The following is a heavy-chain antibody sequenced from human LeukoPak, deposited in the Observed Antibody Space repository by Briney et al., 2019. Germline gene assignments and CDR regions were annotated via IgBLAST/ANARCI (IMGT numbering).Heavy chain of an antibody. CDR2: INHSGST. CDR3: ARGVVAAAGRTFDF. V-gene: IGHV4-34*01. D-gene: IGHD6-13*01. J-gene: IGHJ4*02. Sequence: GSLRLSCAASGFTFSSYWMSWIRQPPGKGLEWIGEINHSGSTNYNPSLKSRVTISVDTSKNQFSLKLSSVTAADTAVYYCARGVVAAAGRTFDFWGQGTLVTVSS. CDR1: GFTFSSYW.